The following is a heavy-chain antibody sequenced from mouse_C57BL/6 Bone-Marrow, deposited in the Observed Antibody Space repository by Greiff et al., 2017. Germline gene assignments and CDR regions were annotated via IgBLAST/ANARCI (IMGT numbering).Heavy chain of an antibody. CDR2: IYPGDGDT. CDR3: ERGGKGAWFAY. D-gene: IGHD1-1*02. V-gene: IGHV1-82*01. Sequence: VQLQQSGPELVKPGASVKLSCKASGYAFSSSWMHWVQQRPGKGLEWIGRIYPGDGDTNYNGKFKGKATLTADKSSSTVYMQLSSLTSEDSAVYFCERGGKGAWFAYWGQGTMLTVSA. CDR1: GYAFSSSW. J-gene: IGHJ3*01.